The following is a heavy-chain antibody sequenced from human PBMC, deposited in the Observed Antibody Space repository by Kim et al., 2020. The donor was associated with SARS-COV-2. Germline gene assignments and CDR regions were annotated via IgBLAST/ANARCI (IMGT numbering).Heavy chain of an antibody. Sequence: YTAPVKGRLLISRDNSDTTVYLQMISLKTEDTAVYYCAADTPGDDYPTDYWGQGTLVTVSS. D-gene: IGHD4-17*01. V-gene: IGHV3-15*01. J-gene: IGHJ4*02. CDR3: AADTPGDDYPTDY.